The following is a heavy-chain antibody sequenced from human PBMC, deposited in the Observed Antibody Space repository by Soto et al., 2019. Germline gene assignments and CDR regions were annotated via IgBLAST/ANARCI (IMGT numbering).Heavy chain of an antibody. CDR2: IGAGDDTT. Sequence: EVQLMESGGGVARPGGSLRLSCATSGFTFSSNSTNWVRQVPGKRLEWVSRIGAGDDTTYYTDSVEGRFTISRDDSKGTLYLQMNSLKVEDTAIYFCVMRAGDYWGQGTLVTVSS. V-gene: IGHV3-23*01. J-gene: IGHJ4*02. CDR1: GFTFSSNS. D-gene: IGHD3-16*01. CDR3: VMRAGDY.